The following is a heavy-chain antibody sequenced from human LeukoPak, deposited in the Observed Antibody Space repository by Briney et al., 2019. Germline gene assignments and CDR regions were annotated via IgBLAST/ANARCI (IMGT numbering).Heavy chain of an antibody. CDR2: IIPIFGTA. CDR3: AREYRSTYFDY. D-gene: IGHD2-2*01. Sequence: SVKVSCNASGGTFSSYSIIWGRQAPGQGLEWMGGIIPIFGTANYAQKFQGGVTITADESTSTAYLELSSLRSEDTDVYYSAREYRSTYFDYWGQGTLVTVSS. J-gene: IGHJ4*02. CDR1: GGTFSSYS. V-gene: IGHV1-69*13.